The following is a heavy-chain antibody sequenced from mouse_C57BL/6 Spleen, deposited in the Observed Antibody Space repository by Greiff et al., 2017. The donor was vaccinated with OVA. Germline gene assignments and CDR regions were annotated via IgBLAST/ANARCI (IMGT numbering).Heavy chain of an antibody. CDR2: IDPSDSYT. V-gene: IGHV1-69*01. CDR3: ASYGTPVVECYYAMVF. D-gene: IGHD1-1*01. J-gene: IGHJ4*01. Sequence: QVQLQQSGAELVMPGASVKLSCKASGYTFTSYWLHWVKQRPGQGLEWIGEIDPSDSYTNYNQKFKAKSTLTVDKSSSTAYMQLSSLTSVDSAFYYCASYGTPVVECYYAMVFWGQSTSSPVSS. CDR1: GYTFTSYW.